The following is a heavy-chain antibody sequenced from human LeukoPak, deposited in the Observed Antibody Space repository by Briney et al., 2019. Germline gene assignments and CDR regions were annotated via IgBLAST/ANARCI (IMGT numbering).Heavy chain of an antibody. CDR1: GFTFSSYG. CDR3: AKDPTTEPFV. V-gene: IGHV3-33*06. CDR2: IWYDGSNK. Sequence: PGGSLRLSCAASGFTFSSYGMHWVRQAPGKGLEWVALIWYDGSNKYYAGSVKGRFTISRDNSKNTLYLQMNSLRAEDTAVYYCAKDPTTEPFVWGQGTLVTVSS. J-gene: IGHJ4*02. D-gene: IGHD4-17*01.